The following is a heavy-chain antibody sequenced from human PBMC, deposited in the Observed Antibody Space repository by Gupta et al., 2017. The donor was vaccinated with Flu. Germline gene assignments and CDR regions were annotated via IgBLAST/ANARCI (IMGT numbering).Heavy chain of an antibody. J-gene: IGHJ6*02. CDR3: ARVAAVRAAMVTFVGIDV. Sequence: QVQLQESGPGLVKPSQTLSLPCTVSGGSISSGGYYWSWIRQHPGKGLEWIGYIYYSGSTYYNPSLKSRVTISVDTSKNQFSLKLSSVTAADTAGYYCARVAAVRAAMVTFVGIDVWGQGTTVTVSS. CDR1: GGSISSGGYY. CDR2: IYYSGST. D-gene: IGHD5-18*01. V-gene: IGHV4-31*03.